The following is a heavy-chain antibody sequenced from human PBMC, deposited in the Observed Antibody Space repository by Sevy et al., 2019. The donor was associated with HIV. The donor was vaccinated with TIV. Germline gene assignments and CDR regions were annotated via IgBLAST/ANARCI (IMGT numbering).Heavy chain of an antibody. Sequence: GGSLRLSCTASGFTFTDSWMHWVRQAPGQGLEWLANINQHGTEFYYVNFVKGRFTISRDNSKNSVFLQMTSLRAGDTATYYCARGIGKDGAYWGQGTLVTVSS. CDR2: INQHGTEF. CDR3: ARGIGKDGAY. J-gene: IGHJ4*02. CDR1: GFTFTDSW. D-gene: IGHD2-8*01. V-gene: IGHV3-7*03.